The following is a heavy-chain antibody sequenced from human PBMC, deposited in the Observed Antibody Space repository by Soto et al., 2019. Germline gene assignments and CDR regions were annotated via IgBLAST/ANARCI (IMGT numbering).Heavy chain of an antibody. CDR1: GFTFSNAY. Sequence: EVQLVESGGGLVKPGGSLRLSCAASGFTFSNAYMSWVRQAPGKGLEWVGRIKSKADGGTTDFAAPVKGRFTISRDDSKNTLYLQRNSLKTEDTAVYYCATDGGDYDSRGYSYTAFDVWGQGTLVTVSS. V-gene: IGHV3-15*01. CDR3: ATDGGDYDSRGYSYTAFDV. D-gene: IGHD3-22*01. J-gene: IGHJ3*01. CDR2: IKSKADGGTT.